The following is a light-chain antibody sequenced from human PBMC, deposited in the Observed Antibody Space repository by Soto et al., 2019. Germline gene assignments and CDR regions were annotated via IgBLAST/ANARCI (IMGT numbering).Light chain of an antibody. CDR1: SSNVESYNL. Sequence: QSALTQPASVSGSPGQSITISCTGTSSNVESYNLVSWYQQHPGKAPKVMIYDVSKRPSGVPDRFSGSKSGNTASLTLSGLQAEDEADYYCCSYAGSYTFYVFGTGTKVTVL. CDR2: DVS. J-gene: IGLJ1*01. V-gene: IGLV2-11*01. CDR3: CSYAGSYTFYV.